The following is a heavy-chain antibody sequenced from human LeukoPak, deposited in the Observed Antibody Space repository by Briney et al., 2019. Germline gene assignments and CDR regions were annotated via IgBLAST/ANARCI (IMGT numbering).Heavy chain of an antibody. V-gene: IGHV3-23*01. D-gene: IGHD3-10*01. CDR3: AKRGIVIRAVIIVGFHKEAYYFDY. Sequence: GGSLRLSCAASGITLSNYGMSWVRQAPGKGLEWVAGISDSGGSTKYADSVKGRFTISKDNPKNTLYLQMNSLRAEDTAVYFCAKRGIVIRAVIIVGFHKEAYYFDYWGQGALVTVSS. J-gene: IGHJ4*02. CDR2: ISDSGGST. CDR1: GITLSNYG.